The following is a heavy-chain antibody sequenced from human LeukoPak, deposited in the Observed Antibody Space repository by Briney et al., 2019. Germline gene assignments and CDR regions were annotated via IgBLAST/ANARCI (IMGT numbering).Heavy chain of an antibody. J-gene: IGHJ4*02. Sequence: GRSLRLSCAASGFTFSSYAMHWVRQAPGKGLEWVAVISYDGSNKYYADSVKGRFTISRDNSKNTLHLQMNSQRAEDTAVYYCARKRGYSYGYGFDYWGQGTLVTVSS. CDR3: ARKRGYSYGYGFDY. CDR1: GFTFSSYA. V-gene: IGHV3-30*04. CDR2: ISYDGSNK. D-gene: IGHD5-18*01.